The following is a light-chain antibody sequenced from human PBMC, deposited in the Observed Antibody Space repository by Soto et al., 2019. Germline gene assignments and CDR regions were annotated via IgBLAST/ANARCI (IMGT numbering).Light chain of an antibody. CDR2: NSS. Sequence: QAVVSQPPSASGTPGQRVTISCSGSSSNIGPNTVNWYQQVPGTAPKLLIYNSSQRPSGVPDRFSGSKSGTSASLAISGLQSGDEADYYCAAWDDSLNGLLFGGGTKVTVL. CDR1: SSNIGPNT. CDR3: AAWDDSLNGLL. J-gene: IGLJ2*01. V-gene: IGLV1-44*01.